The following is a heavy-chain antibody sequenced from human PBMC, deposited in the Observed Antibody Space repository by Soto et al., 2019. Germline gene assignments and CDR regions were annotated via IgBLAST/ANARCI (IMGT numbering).Heavy chain of an antibody. D-gene: IGHD2-8*01. Sequence: GGSLRLSCAASGFSFSDYYMSWIRQAPGKGLEWVSYISSTSSYTDYADSVKGRFTISRDNAKNSLYLEMNSLRAEDAAVYYCARDLGWSPLRDYWGQGTVVTVSS. CDR1: GFSFSDYY. V-gene: IGHV3-11*05. J-gene: IGHJ4*02. CDR3: ARDLGWSPLRDY. CDR2: ISSTSSYT.